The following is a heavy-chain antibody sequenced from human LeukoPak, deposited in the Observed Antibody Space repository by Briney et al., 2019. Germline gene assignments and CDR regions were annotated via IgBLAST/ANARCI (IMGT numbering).Heavy chain of an antibody. V-gene: IGHV3-43*02. D-gene: IGHD3-16*02. Sequence: GGSLRLSCAASGFTFDDYAMHWVRQAPGKGLEWVSLISGDGGSTYYADSVKGRFTISRDNSKNSLYLQMSSLRTKDTALYYCAKGGIMITFGGVIVVPSMYFDYWGQGTLVTVSS. CDR3: AKGGIMITFGGVIVVPSMYFDY. CDR2: ISGDGGST. CDR1: GFTFDDYA. J-gene: IGHJ4*02.